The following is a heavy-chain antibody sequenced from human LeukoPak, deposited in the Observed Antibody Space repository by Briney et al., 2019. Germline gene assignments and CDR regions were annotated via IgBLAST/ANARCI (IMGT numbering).Heavy chain of an antibody. D-gene: IGHD5-12*01. CDR3: ARYIVATTGNWFDP. J-gene: IGHJ5*02. CDR2: IYYSGSI. Sequence: PSETLSLTCAVSGYSVSSSNWWGWIRQPPGKGLEWIGYIYYSGSIYYNPSLKSRVTMSVDTSKNQFSLKLSSVTAVDTAVYYCARYIVATTGNWFDPWGQGTLVTVSS. V-gene: IGHV4-28*05. CDR1: GYSVSSSNW.